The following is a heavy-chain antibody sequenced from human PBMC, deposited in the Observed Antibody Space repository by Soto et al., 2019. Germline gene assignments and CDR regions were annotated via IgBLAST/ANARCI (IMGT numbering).Heavy chain of an antibody. V-gene: IGHV4-39*01. CDR2: FHYSGRT. Sequence: SETLSLTCSVSGGSISSGPYSWGWIRQPPGKGLEWIGTFHYSGRTYYSPSLESRVTISVDTSKNQFSLKVSSVTAADTALYFCASSSFLRSGDLFHGLDVWGQGTTVTV. CDR3: ASSSFLRSGDLFHGLDV. J-gene: IGHJ6*02. D-gene: IGHD3-10*01. CDR1: GGSISSGPYS.